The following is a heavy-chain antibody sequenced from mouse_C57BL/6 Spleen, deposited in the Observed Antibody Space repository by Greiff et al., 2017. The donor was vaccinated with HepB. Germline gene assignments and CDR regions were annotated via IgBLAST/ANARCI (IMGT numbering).Heavy chain of an antibody. D-gene: IGHD4-1*01. Sequence: QVQLQQSAAELARPGASVKMSCKASGYTFTSYTMHWVKQRPGQGLEWIGYINPSSGYTKYNQKFKDKATLTADKSSSTAYMQLSSLTSEDSAVYCCAKWEYVNSIAMDYCGEGNPSTVSP. CDR1: GYTFTSYT. CDR3: AKWEYVNSIAMDY. V-gene: IGHV1-4*01. CDR2: INPSSGYT. J-gene: IGHJ4*01.